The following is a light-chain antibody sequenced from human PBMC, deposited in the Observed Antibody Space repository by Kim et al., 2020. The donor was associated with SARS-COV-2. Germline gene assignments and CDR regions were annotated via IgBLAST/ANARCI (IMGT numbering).Light chain of an antibody. CDR3: QRYGNSPIT. V-gene: IGKV3-20*01. CDR1: QSVSSNY. Sequence: SPGERAPLSCRASQSVSSNYLAWYQQKPGQAPRLLIYGASSRATGIPDRFSGSGSGTDFTLTISRLEPEDFAVYYCQRYGNSPITFGQGTRLEIK. J-gene: IGKJ5*01. CDR2: GAS.